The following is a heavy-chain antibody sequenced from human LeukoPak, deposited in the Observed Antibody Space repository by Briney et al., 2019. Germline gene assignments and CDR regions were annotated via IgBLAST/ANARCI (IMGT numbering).Heavy chain of an antibody. J-gene: IGHJ4*02. CDR2: IRSRGSTI. CDR1: GFTFSSYE. Sequence: QPGGSLRLSCAASGFTFSSYEMIWVRQAPGKGLEWVSYIRSRGSTIYYADSVKGRFTISRDNAKNSLYLQMNSLRAEDTAVYYCARDFGRWYFDYWGQGTLVTVSS. D-gene: IGHD4-23*01. V-gene: IGHV3-48*03. CDR3: ARDFGRWYFDY.